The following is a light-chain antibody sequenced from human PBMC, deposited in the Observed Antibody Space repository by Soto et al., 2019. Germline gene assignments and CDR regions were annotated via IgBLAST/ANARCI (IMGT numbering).Light chain of an antibody. V-gene: IGKV3-20*01. CDR1: QSISNY. CDR3: QQYGGSPRT. CDR2: AAS. J-gene: IGKJ2*01. Sequence: EIVLTQSPGTLSLSPGERATLFCRASQSISNYLAWYQQRPGQSPRLLIYAASSRATGVPDRFSGGGSATDFTLTVSRLEPEDFAVYYCQQYGGSPRTFGQVTKLEIK.